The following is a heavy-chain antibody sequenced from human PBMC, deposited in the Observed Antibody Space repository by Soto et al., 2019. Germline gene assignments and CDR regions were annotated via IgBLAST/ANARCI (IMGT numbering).Heavy chain of an antibody. CDR3: ARGPEGGDGYNNWFDP. J-gene: IGHJ5*02. Sequence: ASVKVSCKVSGNMLSGLPMHWVRQAPGKGLEWMGSLDYEENERIIAQKFQGRVTMTRNTSISTAYMELSSLRSEDTAVYYCARGPEGGDGYNNWFDPWGQGTLVTVSS. CDR1: GNMLSGLP. V-gene: IGHV1-24*01. D-gene: IGHD3-16*01. CDR2: LDYEENER.